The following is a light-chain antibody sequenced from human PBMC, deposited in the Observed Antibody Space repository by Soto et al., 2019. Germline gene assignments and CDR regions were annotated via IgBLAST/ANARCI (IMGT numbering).Light chain of an antibody. V-gene: IGKV3-15*01. CDR2: GAS. CDR1: QSISGN. J-gene: IGKJ4*01. Sequence: EIVMTQSPGTLSVSPGERATLSCRASQSISGNLVWYQQKPGQAPRLLIYGASTRATGIPARFSGSGSGTEFTLTISSLQSEDFAVYYCQQYNNWPLTFGGGTKVDIK. CDR3: QQYNNWPLT.